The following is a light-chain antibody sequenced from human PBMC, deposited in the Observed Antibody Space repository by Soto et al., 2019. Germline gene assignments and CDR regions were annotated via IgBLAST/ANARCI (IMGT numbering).Light chain of an antibody. CDR3: QQYDKYST. CDR2: DAS. Sequence: DIQMTQSPSYMSASVGDTVTITCRASQSISVSLAWYQQKPGKAPNLLIYDASTLQGGVPSRFSGSGSGTEFTLTVTSLQPEDFATYFCQQYDKYSTVGHGTKVDI. CDR1: QSISVS. V-gene: IGKV1-5*01. J-gene: IGKJ1*01.